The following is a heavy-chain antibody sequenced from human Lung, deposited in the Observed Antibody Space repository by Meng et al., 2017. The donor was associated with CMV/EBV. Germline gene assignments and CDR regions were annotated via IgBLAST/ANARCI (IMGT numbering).Heavy chain of an antibody. Sequence: EVQLLDSGGGLVQPGGSLRLPCAASGFTFSNYAMNWVRQAPGKGLEWVSTISQSGDATYYADSVQGRFTISRDNSKNTLFLQMNSLRADDTAVYYCGRSNQCDYWGQGTLVTVSA. CDR3: GRSNQCDY. CDR2: ISQSGDAT. V-gene: IGHV3-23*01. D-gene: IGHD1-14*01. CDR1: GFTFSNYA. J-gene: IGHJ4*02.